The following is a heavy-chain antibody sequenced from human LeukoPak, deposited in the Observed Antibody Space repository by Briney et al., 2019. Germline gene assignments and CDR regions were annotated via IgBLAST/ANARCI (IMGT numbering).Heavy chain of an antibody. J-gene: IGHJ4*02. CDR1: GYTFTTYG. D-gene: IGHD3-16*02. Sequence: ASVKVSCKTSGYTFTTYGISWVRQAPGQGLERMGWVSSNNGDTKYAQKVQDRVTITTDTPTSTAYMELTTLRADDTAIYCCARFTGDYVWGSYRGRSELGYWGQGTLVTVSS. V-gene: IGHV1-18*01. CDR2: VSSNNGDT. CDR3: ARFTGDYVWGSYRGRSELGY.